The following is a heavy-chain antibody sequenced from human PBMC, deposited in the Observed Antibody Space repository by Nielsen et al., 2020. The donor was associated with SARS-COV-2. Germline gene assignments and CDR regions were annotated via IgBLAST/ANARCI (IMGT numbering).Heavy chain of an antibody. D-gene: IGHD3-10*01. Sequence: VRQAPGKGLEWIGEIYHSGSTNYNPSLKSRVTISVDKSKNQFSLKLSSVTAADTAVYYCARGYYGSGSYYNRARVHYYGMDVWGQGTTVTVSS. CDR2: IYHSGST. J-gene: IGHJ6*02. V-gene: IGHV4-4*02. CDR3: ARGYYGSGSYYNRARVHYYGMDV.